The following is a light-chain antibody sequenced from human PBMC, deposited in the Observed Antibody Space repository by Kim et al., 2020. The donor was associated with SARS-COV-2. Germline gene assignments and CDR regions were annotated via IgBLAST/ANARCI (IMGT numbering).Light chain of an antibody. V-gene: IGKV3-15*01. Sequence: VSPRERATLTCRASQSVSSNLAWYQQKPGQAPRLLIYGASTGATGIPARFSGSGSGTEFTLTISSLQSEDFAVYYCQQYNNWPPYTFGQGTKLEI. CDR1: QSVSSN. CDR3: QQYNNWPPYT. CDR2: GAS. J-gene: IGKJ2*01.